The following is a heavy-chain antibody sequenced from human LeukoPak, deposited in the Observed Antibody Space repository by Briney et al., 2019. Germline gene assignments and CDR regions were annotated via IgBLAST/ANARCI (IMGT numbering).Heavy chain of an antibody. CDR3: ACSGWSNWFDP. CDR1: GFTFSSYS. CDR2: ISSSSSYI. J-gene: IGHJ5*02. D-gene: IGHD6-19*01. V-gene: IGHV3-21*01. Sequence: GSLRLSCAASGFTFSSYSMNWVRQAPGKGLEWVSSISSSSSYIYYADSVKGRFTISRDNAKNSLYLQMNSLRAEDTAVYYCACSGWSNWFDPWGQGTLVTISS.